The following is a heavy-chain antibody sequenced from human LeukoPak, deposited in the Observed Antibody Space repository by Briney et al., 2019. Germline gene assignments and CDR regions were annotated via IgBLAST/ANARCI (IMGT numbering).Heavy chain of an antibody. CDR2: INHSGST. CDR1: GGSFSGYY. V-gene: IGHV4-34*01. J-gene: IGHJ5*02. D-gene: IGHD5-18*01. Sequence: SKTLSLTCAVYGGSFSGYYWSWIRQPPGKGLEWIGEINHSGSTNYNPSLKSRVTISVDTSKNQFSLKLSSVTAADTAVYYCARRKYSYANSRFDPWGQGTLVTVSS. CDR3: ARRKYSYANSRFDP.